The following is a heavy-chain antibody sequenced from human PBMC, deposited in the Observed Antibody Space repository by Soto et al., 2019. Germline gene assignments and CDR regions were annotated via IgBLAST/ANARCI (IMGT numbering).Heavy chain of an antibody. Sequence: GASVKVSFSTSGFTFSTYAMNWFRQAPGKGLEWVSALSGSGGTTYYADSVRGRFTISRDNSKNTLFLQMSSLRAEDTALYYCAKQRAGYGSGSDTFYFDFWGQGTLVTVSS. CDR2: LSGSGGTT. CDR1: GFTFSTYA. J-gene: IGHJ4*02. D-gene: IGHD3-10*01. CDR3: AKQRAGYGSGSDTFYFDF. V-gene: IGHV3-23*01.